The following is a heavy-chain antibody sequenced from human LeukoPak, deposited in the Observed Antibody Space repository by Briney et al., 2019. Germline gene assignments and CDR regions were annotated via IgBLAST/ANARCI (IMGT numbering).Heavy chain of an antibody. D-gene: IGHD4-17*01. CDR2: IINTGGST. Sequence: GGSLRLSCLASGFTFSSYAMSWVRQAPGKGLEWVSSIINTGGSTNDADSVKGRFTISRDNSKNTLSLQMNNLRAEDTAVYYCARLRGGTVTTIDYRGQATTVTVSS. CDR3: ARLRGGTVTTIDY. J-gene: IGHJ4*02. V-gene: IGHV3-23*01. CDR1: GFTFSSYA.